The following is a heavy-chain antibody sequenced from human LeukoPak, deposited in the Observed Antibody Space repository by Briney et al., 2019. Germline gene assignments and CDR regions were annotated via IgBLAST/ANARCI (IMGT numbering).Heavy chain of an antibody. Sequence: GGSLRLSCAASGFTFSRYSMNWVRQAPGKGVEWVSSISSSSSYIYYADSVKGRFTISRDNDKNSLYLQTNSLRAEDTAVYYCAKGASDIVVVTSIYYFDYWGQGTLVTVSS. CDR1: GFTFSRYS. D-gene: IGHD2-2*01. J-gene: IGHJ4*02. CDR3: AKGASDIVVVTSIYYFDY. CDR2: ISSSSSYI. V-gene: IGHV3-21*01.